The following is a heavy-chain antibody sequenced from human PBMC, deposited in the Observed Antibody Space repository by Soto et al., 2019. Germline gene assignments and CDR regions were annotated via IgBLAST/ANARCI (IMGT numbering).Heavy chain of an antibody. CDR2: ISGSGGST. CDR1: GFTFSSYA. CDR3: AKGGSSGWYFDY. D-gene: IGHD6-19*01. J-gene: IGHJ4*02. V-gene: IGHV3-23*01. Sequence: LGGSLGLSCAASGFTFSSYAMSWVRQAPGKGLEWVSAISGSGGSTYYADSVKGRFTISRDNSKNTLYLQMNSLRAEDTAVYYCAKGGSSGWYFDYWGQGTLVTVSS.